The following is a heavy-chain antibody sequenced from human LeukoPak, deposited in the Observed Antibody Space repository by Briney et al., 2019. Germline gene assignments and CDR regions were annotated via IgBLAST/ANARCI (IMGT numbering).Heavy chain of an antibody. V-gene: IGHV4-31*03. CDR2: IYYSGST. D-gene: IGHD2-8*02. Sequence: SQTLSLTCTVSGGSISSGGYYWSWIRQHPGKGLEWIGYIYYSGSTNYNPSLKSRVTISVDTSKNQFSLKLSSVTAADTAVYYCARSYPGAPIDYWGQGTLVTVSS. CDR1: GGSISSGGYY. CDR3: ARSYPGAPIDY. J-gene: IGHJ4*02.